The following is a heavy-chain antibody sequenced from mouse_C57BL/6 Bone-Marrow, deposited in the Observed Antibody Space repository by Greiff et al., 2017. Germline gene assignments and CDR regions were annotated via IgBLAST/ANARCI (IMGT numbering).Heavy chain of an antibody. Sequence: QVQLQQPGAELVKPGASVKMSCKASGYTFTSYWITWVKQRPGQGLEWIGDIYPGSGSTNYNEKFKSKATLTVDTSSSTAYMQLSSLTSEDSAVYYCARWNNSYSYYAMDYWGQGTTVTVSS. D-gene: IGHD2-12*01. CDR3: ARWNNSYSYYAMDY. V-gene: IGHV1-55*01. CDR2: IYPGSGST. CDR1: GYTFTSYW. J-gene: IGHJ4*01.